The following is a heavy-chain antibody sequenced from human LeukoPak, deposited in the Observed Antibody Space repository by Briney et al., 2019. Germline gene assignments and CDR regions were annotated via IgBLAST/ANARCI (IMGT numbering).Heavy chain of an antibody. V-gene: IGHV1-69*06. CDR3: ASGSYYYYYYMDV. D-gene: IGHD1-26*01. CDR2: NIPIFGTA. CDR1: GGTFSSYA. J-gene: IGHJ6*03. Sequence: ASVKVSRKASGGTFSSYAISWVRQAPGQGLEWMGGNIPIFGTANYAQKFQGRVTITADKSTSTAYMELSSLRSEDTAVYYCASGSYYYYYYMDVWGKGTTVTVSS.